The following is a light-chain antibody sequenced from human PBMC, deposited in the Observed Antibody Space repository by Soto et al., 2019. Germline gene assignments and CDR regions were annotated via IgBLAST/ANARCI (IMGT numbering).Light chain of an antibody. CDR3: QHYNNWPTWT. J-gene: IGKJ1*01. CDR1: QSVSSN. Sequence: EIVMTQSPATLSVSPGERATLSCRASQSVSSNLAWYQQKPGQAPRLLIYGASTMDTGIPARFSGSGSGTEFTLTISGLQSEGFSGYYCQHYNNWPTWTFGQGATVEIK. CDR2: GAS. V-gene: IGKV3-15*01.